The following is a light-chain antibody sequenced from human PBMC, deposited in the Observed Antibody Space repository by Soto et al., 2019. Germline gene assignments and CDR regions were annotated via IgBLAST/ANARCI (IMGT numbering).Light chain of an antibody. Sequence: DIQMTQSPSSLSASVGDRVTITCRASQSISSYLNWYQQKPGKAPKLLIYAASSLQSGVPSRFSGSGSGTDFTLTISTLQPDDFATYYCQQSYSTLTFGGGTKV. CDR1: QSISSY. V-gene: IGKV1-39*01. J-gene: IGKJ4*01. CDR2: AAS. CDR3: QQSYSTLT.